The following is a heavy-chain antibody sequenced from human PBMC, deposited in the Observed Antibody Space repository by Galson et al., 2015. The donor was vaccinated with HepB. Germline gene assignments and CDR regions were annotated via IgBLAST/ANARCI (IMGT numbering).Heavy chain of an antibody. D-gene: IGHD6-19*01. CDR1: GFTFGDYA. CDR2: IRSKAYGGTT. CDR3: TRDFRRSSGWLFY. Sequence: SLRLSCAASGFTFGDYAMSWVRQAPGKGLEWVGFIRSKAYGGTTEYAASVKGRFTISRDDSKSIAYLQMNSLKTEDTAVYYCTRDFRRSSGWLFYWGQGTLVTVSS. V-gene: IGHV3-49*04. J-gene: IGHJ4*02.